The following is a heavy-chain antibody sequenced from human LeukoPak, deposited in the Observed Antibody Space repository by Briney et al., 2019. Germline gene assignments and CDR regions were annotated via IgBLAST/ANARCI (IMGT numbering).Heavy chain of an antibody. Sequence: GASVKVSCKASGGTFSSYAISWVRQAPGQGLEWMGGIIPIFGTANYAQKFQGRVTITTDESTSTAYMELSRLRCGDTAVSYCARQRISIFGVVAILDYWGQGTLVTVSS. CDR2: IIPIFGTA. J-gene: IGHJ4*02. CDR1: GGTFSSYA. V-gene: IGHV1-69*05. D-gene: IGHD3-3*01. CDR3: ARQRISIFGVVAILDY.